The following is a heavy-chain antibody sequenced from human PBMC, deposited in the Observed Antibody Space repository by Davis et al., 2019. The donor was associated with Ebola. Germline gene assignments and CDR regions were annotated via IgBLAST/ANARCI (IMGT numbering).Heavy chain of an antibody. D-gene: IGHD6-6*01. CDR1: GGSISSSNW. CDR2: IYHSGST. V-gene: IGHV4-4*02. J-gene: IGHJ4*02. CDR3: ARARIAARPYFDY. Sequence: SETLSLTCAVSGGSISSSNWWRWVRQPPGKGLEWIGEIYHSGSTNYNPSLKSRVTISVDKSKNQFSLKLSSVTAADTAVYYCARARIAARPYFDYWGQGTLVTVSS.